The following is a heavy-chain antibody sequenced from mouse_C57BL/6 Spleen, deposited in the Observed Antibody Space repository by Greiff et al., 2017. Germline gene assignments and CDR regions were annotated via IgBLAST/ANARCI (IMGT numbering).Heavy chain of an antibody. D-gene: IGHD2-2*01. CDR2: INYDGSST. Sequence: EVKLVESEGGLVQPGSSMKLSCTASGFTFSDYYMAWVRQVPEKGLEWVANINYDGSSTYYLDSLKSRFIISRDNAKNILYLQMSSLKSEDTATYYCARGYGSRYFDVWGTGTTVTVSS. J-gene: IGHJ1*03. V-gene: IGHV5-16*01. CDR3: ARGYGSRYFDV. CDR1: GFTFSDYY.